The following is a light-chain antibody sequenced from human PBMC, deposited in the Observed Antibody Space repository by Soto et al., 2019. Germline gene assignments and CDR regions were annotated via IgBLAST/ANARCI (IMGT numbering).Light chain of an antibody. CDR2: GAS. J-gene: IGKJ4*01. Sequence: EIVLTQSPGTLSLSPGERATLSCRASQSVRSNLAWYQQKPGQAPRLLIYGASTRATDIPARFSGSGSGTDFTLIISRLEAEDFAVYFCQQYGSSQLTFGGGTKVDIK. CDR1: QSVRSN. V-gene: IGKV3-20*01. CDR3: QQYGSSQLT.